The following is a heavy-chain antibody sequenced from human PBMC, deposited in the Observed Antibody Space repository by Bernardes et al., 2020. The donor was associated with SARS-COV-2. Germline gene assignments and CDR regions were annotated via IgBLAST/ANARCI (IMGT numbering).Heavy chain of an antibody. J-gene: IGHJ5*02. D-gene: IGHD3-3*01. Sequence: GGSLRLSCAASTFTFSSYWMHWVRQTPGKGLVWVSRINSDGSATDYADSVKGRFTISRDNAKNTLYLQMNSLRADDTAVYYCARGVSYNWLDPWGQGTLVTVSS. CDR2: INSDGSAT. V-gene: IGHV3-74*01. CDR1: TFTFSSYW. CDR3: ARGVSYNWLDP.